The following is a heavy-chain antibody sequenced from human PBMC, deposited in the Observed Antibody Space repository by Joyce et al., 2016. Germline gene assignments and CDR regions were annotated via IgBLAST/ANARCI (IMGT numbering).Heavy chain of an antibody. V-gene: IGHV1-18*01. CDR1: GYNFNMYG. Sequence: QVKLVQSGAEVKKPGASVKVSCTASGYNFNMYGITWVRQGPGQGLEWIGCICAFNGDTKYAQKFQARFTLTTDTSTSTAFMGLERLRSDDTAVYYCTKALYSGYESDDYWGQGTLVTVSS. CDR3: TKALYSGYESDDY. D-gene: IGHD5-12*01. CDR2: ICAFNGDT. J-gene: IGHJ4*02.